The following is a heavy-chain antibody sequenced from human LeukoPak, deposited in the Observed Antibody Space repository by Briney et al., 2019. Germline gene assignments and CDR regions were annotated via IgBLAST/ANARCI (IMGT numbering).Heavy chain of an antibody. CDR1: GFTFSSYW. V-gene: IGHV3-7*01. CDR2: IKQDGSEK. J-gene: IGHJ6*04. Sequence: GGSLRLSCAASGFTFSSYWMLWVRQAPGKGLEWVASIKQDGSEKYYVDSMKGRFTISRDNAKDSLYLQMNSLRAEDTAVYYCARMPRGPDVWGKGTTVTVSS. CDR3: ARMPRGPDV. D-gene: IGHD2-2*01.